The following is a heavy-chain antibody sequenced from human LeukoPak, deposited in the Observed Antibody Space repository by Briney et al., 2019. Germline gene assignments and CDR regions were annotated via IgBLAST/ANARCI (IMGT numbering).Heavy chain of an antibody. CDR1: GYSFTSYW. Sequence: GESLKISCKGSGYSFTSYWIGWVRQMPGKGLEWLGIIYPGDSDTRYSPSFQGQVTISADKSISTAYLQWSSLKASDTAMYYCARALTNRYYYYYMDDWGKGTTVTVSS. V-gene: IGHV5-51*01. J-gene: IGHJ6*03. D-gene: IGHD1-14*01. CDR2: IYPGDSDT. CDR3: ARALTNRYYYYYMDD.